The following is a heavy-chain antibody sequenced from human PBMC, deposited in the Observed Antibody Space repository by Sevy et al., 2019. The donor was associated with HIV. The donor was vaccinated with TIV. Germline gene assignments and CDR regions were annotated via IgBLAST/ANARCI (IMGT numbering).Heavy chain of an antibody. CDR1: GLIFSSHW. Sequence: VGSLRLSCVASGLIFSSHWMTWVRQAPGKGLEWVATIKQDASEKYYVDSVKGRFTISRDNAKNSVYLQMSSLRVEDTAMYFCASDYFWGQGTLVTVSS. J-gene: IGHJ4*02. CDR2: IKQDASEK. CDR3: ASDYF. V-gene: IGHV3-7*01.